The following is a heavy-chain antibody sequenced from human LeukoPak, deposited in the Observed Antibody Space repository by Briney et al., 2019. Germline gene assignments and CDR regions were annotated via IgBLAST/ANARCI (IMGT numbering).Heavy chain of an antibody. V-gene: IGHV3-11*01. D-gene: IGHD1-1*01. CDR3: ARDSIWNDYYAFDI. CDR1: GFTFSDYY. CDR2: ISSSGSTI. Sequence: GGSLRFSCAASGFTFSDYYMSWIRQAPGKGLEWVSYISSSGSTIYYADSVKGRFTISRDNAKNSLYLQMNSLRAEDTAVYYCARDSIWNDYYAFDIWGQGTMVTVSS. J-gene: IGHJ3*02.